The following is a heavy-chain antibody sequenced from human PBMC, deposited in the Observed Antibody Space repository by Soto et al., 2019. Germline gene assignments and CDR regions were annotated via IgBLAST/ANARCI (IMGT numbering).Heavy chain of an antibody. CDR1: GFSLSTNRVG. CDR3: AHSPAYCSGPGCDYFDY. Sequence: SGPTLVNPTQTLTLTCTFSGFSLSTNRVGVGWIRQPPGKALEWLTLIYGDDNKHYSPSLKTRLTITKDTSKNQVVLTLTNMDPVDTATYYCAHSPAYCSGPGCDYFDYWGLGTLVTVSS. CDR2: IYGDDNK. J-gene: IGHJ4*02. V-gene: IGHV2-5*02. D-gene: IGHD2-15*01.